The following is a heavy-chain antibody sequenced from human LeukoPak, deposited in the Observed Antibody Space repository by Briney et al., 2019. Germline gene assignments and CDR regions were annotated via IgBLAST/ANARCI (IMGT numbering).Heavy chain of an antibody. Sequence: GRSLRLSCAASGFTFSTYGMHWVRQAPGKGLEWVAVISYDGSNKYYADSVKGRFTISRDNAKNSVYLLMNSLRAEDTAVYYCARGRGCSSMSCYPDFWGQGTLVTVSS. CDR2: ISYDGSNK. D-gene: IGHD2-2*01. V-gene: IGHV3-30*03. CDR1: GFTFSTYG. CDR3: ARGRGCSSMSCYPDF. J-gene: IGHJ4*02.